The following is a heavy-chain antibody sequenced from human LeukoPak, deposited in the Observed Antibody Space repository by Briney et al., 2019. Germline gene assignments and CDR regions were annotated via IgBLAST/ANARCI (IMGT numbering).Heavy chain of an antibody. J-gene: IGHJ3*02. Sequence: SETLSLTCTVSGGSISSSPYYWGWIRQPPGKGLEWIGYIYYSGSTYYNPSLKSRVTISVDTSKNQFSLKLSSVTAADTAVYYCARGYYYDSSGYYPDAFDIWGQGTMVTVSS. CDR1: GGSISSSPYY. V-gene: IGHV4-30-4*07. D-gene: IGHD3-22*01. CDR2: IYYSGST. CDR3: ARGYYYDSSGYYPDAFDI.